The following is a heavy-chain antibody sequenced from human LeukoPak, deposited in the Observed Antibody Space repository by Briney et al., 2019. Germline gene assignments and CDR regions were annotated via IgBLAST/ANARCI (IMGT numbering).Heavy chain of an antibody. CDR2: IYYSGST. CDR3: ARAVGAMPRLFDY. D-gene: IGHD1-26*01. J-gene: IGHJ4*02. V-gene: IGHV4-39*07. CDR1: GGSISSSSYY. Sequence: SETLSLTCTVSGGSISSSSYYWGWIRQPPGKGLEWIGSIYYSGSTYYNPSLKSRVTISVDTSKNQFSLKLSSVTAADTAVYYCARAVGAMPRLFDYWGQGTLVTVSS.